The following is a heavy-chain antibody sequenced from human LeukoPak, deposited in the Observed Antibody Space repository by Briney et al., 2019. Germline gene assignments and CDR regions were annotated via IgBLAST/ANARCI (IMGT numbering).Heavy chain of an antibody. Sequence: SETLSLTCTVSGGSISSYYWSWIRQPAGKGLEWIGRIYTSGSTNYNPSLKSRVTMSVDTSKNQFSLKLSSVTAADTAVYYCARDRGITIFGVVNDAFDIWGQGTMVTVSS. D-gene: IGHD3-3*01. J-gene: IGHJ3*02. CDR1: GGSISSYY. CDR2: IYTSGST. V-gene: IGHV4-4*07. CDR3: ARDRGITIFGVVNDAFDI.